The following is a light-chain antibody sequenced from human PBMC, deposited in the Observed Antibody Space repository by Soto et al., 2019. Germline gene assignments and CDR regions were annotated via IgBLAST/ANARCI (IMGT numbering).Light chain of an antibody. V-gene: IGKV3-11*01. J-gene: IGKJ5*01. CDR3: QQRSNWPPIT. Sequence: EIMMTQSPAILSVSPGERATLSCRVSQSVSSNLASSQQKPGQAPRLLLYDASNRATGIPARFSGSGSATDFTLTISSLEPEDFAVYYCQQRSNWPPITFGQGTRREIK. CDR1: QSVSSN. CDR2: DAS.